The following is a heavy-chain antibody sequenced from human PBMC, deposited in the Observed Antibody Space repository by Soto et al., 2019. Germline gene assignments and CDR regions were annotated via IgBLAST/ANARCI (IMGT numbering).Heavy chain of an antibody. V-gene: IGHV1-3*01. CDR3: ARGDCISTSCYVYGMDV. J-gene: IGHJ6*02. Sequence: ASVKVSCKASGYTFTSYAMHWVRQAPGQRLEWMGWINAGNGNTKYSQKFQGRVTITRDTSASTAYMELSSLRSEDTAVYYCARGDCISTSCYVYGMDVWGQGTTVTVSS. D-gene: IGHD2-2*01. CDR2: INAGNGNT. CDR1: GYTFTSYA.